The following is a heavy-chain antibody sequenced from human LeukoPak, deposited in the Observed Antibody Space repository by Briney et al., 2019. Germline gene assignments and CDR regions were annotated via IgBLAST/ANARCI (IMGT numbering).Heavy chain of an antibody. V-gene: IGHV3-30*18. J-gene: IGHJ5*02. D-gene: IGHD6-13*01. CDR1: GFTFSSYG. CDR2: ISFDGSNK. CDR3: AKGYGQQLVNNWFDP. Sequence: GGSLRLSCAASGFTFSSYGMHWVRQAPGKGLEWVAVISFDGSNKYYADSVKGRFTISRDNSKNTLYLQMDSLRVEDTAVYYCAKGYGQQLVNNWFDPWGQGTLVTVSS.